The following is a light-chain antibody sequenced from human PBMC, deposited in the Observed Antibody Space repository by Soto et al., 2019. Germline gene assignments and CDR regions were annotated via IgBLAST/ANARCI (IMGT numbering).Light chain of an antibody. CDR3: QQYGSSRT. J-gene: IGKJ1*01. Sequence: EIVLTQSPGTLSLSAGERATLSCRASQSVKSNYLAWDQQKPGQAPRLLIFGASSRATGIPDRFSGSGSGTDFTLTISRLEPEDFAVYYCQQYGSSRTFGQGTKVDI. CDR2: GAS. CDR1: QSVKSNY. V-gene: IGKV3-20*01.